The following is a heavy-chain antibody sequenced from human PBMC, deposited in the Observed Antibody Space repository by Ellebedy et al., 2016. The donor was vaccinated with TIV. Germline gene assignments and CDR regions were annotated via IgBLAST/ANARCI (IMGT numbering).Heavy chain of an antibody. D-gene: IGHD2-21*02. CDR3: ARDGACGGDCYGDNY. Sequence: AASVTVSCKASGYTFTGYYIHWVRQAPGQGLEWMGWINPKNGGTNYAQKFQGRVTMTRDTSISTAYMELSWLRSDDTAGYYCARDGACGGDCYGDNYWGQGSLVTVSS. V-gene: IGHV1-2*02. CDR1: GYTFTGYY. CDR2: INPKNGGT. J-gene: IGHJ4*02.